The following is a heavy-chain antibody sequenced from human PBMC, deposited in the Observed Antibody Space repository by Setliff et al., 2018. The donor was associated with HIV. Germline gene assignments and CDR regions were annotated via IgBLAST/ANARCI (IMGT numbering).Heavy chain of an antibody. CDR2: INPSGGST. Sequence: GASVKVSCKASGYTFTNYYMHWVRQAPGQGLEWMGIINPSGGSTSYQQIFQGRVTMTRDTSTSTVYMELSSLRSEGTAVYYCARGSSALIMREFYDFWSATRDAWDYWGQGTLVTVSS. CDR3: ARGSSALIMREFYDFWSATRDAWDY. V-gene: IGHV1-46*01. CDR1: GYTFTNYY. J-gene: IGHJ4*02. D-gene: IGHD3-3*01.